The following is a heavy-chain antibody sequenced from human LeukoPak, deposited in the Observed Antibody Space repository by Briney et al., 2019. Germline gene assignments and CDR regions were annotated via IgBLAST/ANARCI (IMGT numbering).Heavy chain of an antibody. CDR3: ARQRMSVDC. J-gene: IGHJ4*02. Sequence: SETLSLTCTVSGGSLSSSTYYWGWIRQPPGKGLEWIGSLYYGWNSYYNPSRKSRVTISVDTSMNQFSLKLSSVPAADTAVYYCARQRMSVDCWGQGTLVTVSS. CDR1: GGSLSSSTYY. V-gene: IGHV4-39*01. CDR2: LYYGWNS.